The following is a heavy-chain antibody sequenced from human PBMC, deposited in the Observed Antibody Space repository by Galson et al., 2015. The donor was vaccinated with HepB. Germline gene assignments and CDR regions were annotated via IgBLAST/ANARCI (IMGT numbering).Heavy chain of an antibody. Sequence: SVKVSCKASGYTFTSYYMHWVRQAPGQGLEWMGIINPSGGSTSYAQKFQGRVTMTRDTSTSTVHMELSSLRSEDTAVYYCARDHSSGTDYFDYWGQGTLVTVSS. CDR2: INPSGGST. CDR3: ARDHSSGTDYFDY. CDR1: GYTFTSYY. D-gene: IGHD6-19*01. J-gene: IGHJ4*02. V-gene: IGHV1-46*01.